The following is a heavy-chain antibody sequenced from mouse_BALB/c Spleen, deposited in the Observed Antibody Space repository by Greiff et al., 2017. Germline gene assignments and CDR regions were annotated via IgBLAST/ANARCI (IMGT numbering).Heavy chain of an antibody. CDR2: ISNGGGST. D-gene: IGHD2-10*01. CDR1: GFTFSSYT. V-gene: IGHV5-12-2*01. J-gene: IGHJ3*01. CDR3: ARPESYCDNPWFAY. Sequence: VQLKESGGGLVQPGGSLKLSCAASGFTFSSYTMSWVRQTPEKRLEWVAYISNGGGSTYYPDTVKGRFTISRDNAKNTLYLQMSSLKSEDTAMYYCARPESYCDNPWFAYWGQGTLVTVSA.